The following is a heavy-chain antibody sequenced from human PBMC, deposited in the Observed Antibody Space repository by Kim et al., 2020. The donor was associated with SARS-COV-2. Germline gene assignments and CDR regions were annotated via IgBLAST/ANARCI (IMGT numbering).Heavy chain of an antibody. CDR3: ALHNGGFGDWTLYY. CDR2: ISGSGYST. V-gene: IGHV3-23*01. Sequence: GGSLRLSCTASGVTFASQAMSWFRQAPGKGLEWVAVISGSGYSTYYADSVQGRFTISRDNSKNTLSLQMSTLRVDDTAVYYCALHNGGFGDWTLYYWGQGALVTVSS. D-gene: IGHD3-10*01. J-gene: IGHJ4*02. CDR1: GVTFASQA.